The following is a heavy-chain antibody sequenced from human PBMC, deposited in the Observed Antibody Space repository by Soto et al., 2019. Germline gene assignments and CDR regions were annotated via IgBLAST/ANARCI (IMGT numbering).Heavy chain of an antibody. Sequence: EVQLVESGGGLVKPGGSLRLSCAASGFSFRTTWMAWVRQAPGKGLEWVGRIKSKSAGETTDYADPVKGRFTISRDDSKDTVYLHMDSLETGDTAVYYCSTGSPFSGSDFDYWGQGTLVTVSS. V-gene: IGHV3-15*05. D-gene: IGHD1-26*01. J-gene: IGHJ4*02. CDR2: IKSKSAGETT. CDR1: GFSFRTTW. CDR3: STGSPFSGSDFDY.